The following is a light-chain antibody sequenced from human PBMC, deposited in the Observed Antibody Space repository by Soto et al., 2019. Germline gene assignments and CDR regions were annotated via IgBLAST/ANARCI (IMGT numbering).Light chain of an antibody. J-gene: IGKJ1*01. Sequence: DIQVTQSPSTLSASVGDRVTITCRASESIKGWLAWYQQKPGKAPKLLIYDASSLKGGVPSRFSGSGSGTEFTLTISSLQPDDFATYYCHQYNNHWTFGQWTKV. CDR3: HQYNNHWT. CDR1: ESIKGW. CDR2: DAS. V-gene: IGKV1-5*01.